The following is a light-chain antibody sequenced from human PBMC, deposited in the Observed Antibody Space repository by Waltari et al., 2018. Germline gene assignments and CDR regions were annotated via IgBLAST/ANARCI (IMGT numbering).Light chain of an antibody. CDR2: VNSDGSH. J-gene: IGLJ3*02. V-gene: IGLV4-69*01. CDR1: SGHSSNI. Sequence: QLVVTQSPSASASLGASVKPTCTLSSGHSSNIIAWLQQQPEKGPRYLMKVNSDGSHSRGDEIPDRCSGSSSGAERHLTFSSLQAEDEADYYCQTGGHGTWVFGGGTKLTVL. CDR3: QTGGHGTWV.